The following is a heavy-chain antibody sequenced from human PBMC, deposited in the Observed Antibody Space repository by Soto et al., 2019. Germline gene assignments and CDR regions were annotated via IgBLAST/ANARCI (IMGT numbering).Heavy chain of an antibody. CDR1: GYSFTSHG. Sequence: ASVKVSCKASGYSFTSHGINWVRQAPGQGLEWMGWINTYNGNTNHAQKLQGRVTMTTDTSTSTAYMELRSLRSDDTAVYYCARGVGSGTYYNQYNWFDPWGQGTLVTVSS. D-gene: IGHD3-10*01. J-gene: IGHJ5*02. CDR2: INTYNGNT. V-gene: IGHV1-18*01. CDR3: ARGVGSGTYYNQYNWFDP.